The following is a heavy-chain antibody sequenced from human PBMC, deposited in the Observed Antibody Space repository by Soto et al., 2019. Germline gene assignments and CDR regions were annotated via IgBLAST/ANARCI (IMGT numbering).Heavy chain of an antibody. CDR2: TYYRSKWYN. Sequence: PSQTLSLTCAISGDSVSSNSAAWNWIRQSPSRGLEWLGRTYYRSKWYNDYAVSVKSRITINPDTSKNQFSLQLNSVTPEDTAVYYCARDHSGQITIFGVAHYGMDVWGQGTTVTVSS. CDR3: ARDHSGQITIFGVAHYGMDV. V-gene: IGHV6-1*01. CDR1: GDSVSSNSAA. D-gene: IGHD3-3*01. J-gene: IGHJ6*02.